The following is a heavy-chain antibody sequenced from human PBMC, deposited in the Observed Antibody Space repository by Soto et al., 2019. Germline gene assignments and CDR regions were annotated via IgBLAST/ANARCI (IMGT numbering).Heavy chain of an antibody. CDR3: ATESSGGSYGMDV. J-gene: IGHJ6*02. Sequence: SVKVYCKASGYAFTGYYMDWVRQSPGQGLEWMGWINPNSGGTNYAQKFQGRVTMTRDTSISTAYMELSRLRSDDTAVYYCATESSGGSYGMDVWGQGPTVTVSS. V-gene: IGHV1-2*02. D-gene: IGHD2-15*01. CDR1: GYAFTGYY. CDR2: INPNSGGT.